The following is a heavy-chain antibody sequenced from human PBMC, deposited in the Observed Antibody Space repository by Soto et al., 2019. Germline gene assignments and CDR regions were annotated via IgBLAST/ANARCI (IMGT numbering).Heavy chain of an antibody. J-gene: IGHJ5*02. D-gene: IGHD3-16*02. Sequence: QVQLQQWGAGLLKPSETLSLTCAVYGGSFSGYYWSWIRQPPGKGLEWIGEINHSGSTNYNPSLKSRVTISVDTSKNQFSLKLSSVTAADTAVYYCARWSYDYIWGSYRHQHIWFDPWGQGTLVTVSS. CDR3: ARWSYDYIWGSYRHQHIWFDP. CDR2: INHSGST. CDR1: GGSFSGYY. V-gene: IGHV4-34*01.